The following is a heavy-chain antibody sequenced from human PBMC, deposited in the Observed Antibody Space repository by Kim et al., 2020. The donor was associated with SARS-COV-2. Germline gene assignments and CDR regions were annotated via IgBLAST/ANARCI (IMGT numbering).Heavy chain of an antibody. Sequence: GGSLRLSCAASGFTFSSYGMHWVRQAPGKGLEWVAVISYDGSNKYYADSVKGRFTISRDNSKNTLYLQMNSLRAEDTAVYYCAKLSASVPAAITQDYYYYYGMDVWGQGTTVTVSS. J-gene: IGHJ6*02. D-gene: IGHD2-2*01. CDR1: GFTFSSYG. CDR3: AKLSASVPAAITQDYYYYYGMDV. CDR2: ISYDGSNK. V-gene: IGHV3-30*18.